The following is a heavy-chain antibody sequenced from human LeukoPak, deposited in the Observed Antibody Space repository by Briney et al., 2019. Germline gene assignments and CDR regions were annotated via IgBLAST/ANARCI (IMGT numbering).Heavy chain of an antibody. CDR3: AKADCGGECYYVMAV. Sequence: QPGGSLRLSCAASGFTFISYAMTWVRQAPGKGLEWVSGISGSGARTFYADSVKGRFTIFRDNSKNTLDLQMNSLRAEDTGTYYCAKADCGGECYYVMAVWGQGTTVTVSS. J-gene: IGHJ6*02. D-gene: IGHD2-21*01. V-gene: IGHV3-23*01. CDR2: ISGSGART. CDR1: GFTFISYA.